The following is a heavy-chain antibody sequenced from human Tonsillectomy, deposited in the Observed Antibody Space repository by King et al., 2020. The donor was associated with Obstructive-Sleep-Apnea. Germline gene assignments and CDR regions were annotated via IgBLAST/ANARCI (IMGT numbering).Heavy chain of an antibody. CDR3: GSYSGSQEDY. D-gene: IGHD1-26*01. CDR2: ISSSSSTI. CDR1: GFTFSSYR. J-gene: IGHJ4*02. V-gene: IGHV3-48*04. Sequence: LQLVQSGGGLVQPGGSLRLSCAASGFTFSSYRMNWVRQAPGKGLEWVSYISSSSSTIYYADSVKGRFTIARDNAKNSLYLQMNSLRAEDTAVYYCGSYSGSQEDYWGQGTLVTVSS.